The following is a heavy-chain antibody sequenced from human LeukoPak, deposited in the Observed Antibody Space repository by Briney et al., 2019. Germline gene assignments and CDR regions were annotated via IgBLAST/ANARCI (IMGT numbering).Heavy chain of an antibody. CDR1: GYTFTTYY. D-gene: IGHD3-22*01. Sequence: ASVKVSCKASGYTFTTYYMHWVRQAPGQGLEWMGIINPRGGSTSYTQKFQGRVTMTRDTSTSTVYMELSSLRSEDTAVYYCARVKSYYYDTSDKDAFDIWGQGTMVTVSS. V-gene: IGHV1-46*01. J-gene: IGHJ3*02. CDR3: ARVKSYYYDTSDKDAFDI. CDR2: INPRGGST.